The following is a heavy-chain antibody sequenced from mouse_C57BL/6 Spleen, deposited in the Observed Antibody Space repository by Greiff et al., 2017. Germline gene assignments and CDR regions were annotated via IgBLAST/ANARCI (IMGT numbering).Heavy chain of an antibody. J-gene: IGHJ1*03. D-gene: IGHD1-1*01. CDR3: SSEDYYDSVYRYFPV. V-gene: IGHV1-7*01. CDR2: INPSSGYT. Sequence: VMLVESGAELAKPGASVKLSCKASCYTFTSYWMHWVKQRPGQGLEWIGYINPSSGYTKYNQKFKDKATLTADKSSSTAYMQLCSLTYEDSAVYYCSSEDYYDSVYRYFPVRRTATPVTVSS. CDR1: CYTFTSYW.